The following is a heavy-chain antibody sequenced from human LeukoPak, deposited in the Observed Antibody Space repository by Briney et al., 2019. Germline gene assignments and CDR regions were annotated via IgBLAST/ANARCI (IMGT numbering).Heavy chain of an antibody. V-gene: IGHV4-39*07. CDR2: IYYSGST. CDR3: ARVEEGYGSGRRENYYYHYMDV. CDR1: GGSISSTNYY. Sequence: SETLSLTCTVSGGSISSTNYYWGWIRQPPGKGLEWIGSIYYSGSTYYNPSLKSRVTISVDTSKNQFSLKLSSVTAADTAVYYCARVEEGYGSGRRENYYYHYMDVWGKGTTVTISS. J-gene: IGHJ6*03. D-gene: IGHD3-10*01.